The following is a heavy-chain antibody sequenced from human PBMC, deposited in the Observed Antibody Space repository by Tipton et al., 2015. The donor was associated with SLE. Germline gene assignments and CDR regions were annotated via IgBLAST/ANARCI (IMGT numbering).Heavy chain of an antibody. CDR3: AREGGWGAFDI. CDR2: IYYSGST. D-gene: IGHD6-19*01. J-gene: IGHJ3*02. CDR1: GGSISSSSYY. V-gene: IGHV4-39*07. Sequence: TLSLTCTVSGGSISSSSYYWGWIRQPPGKGLEWIGSIYYSGSTNHNPSLKSRVTISVDTFKNQFSLKLTSVTAADTAVYYCAREGGWGAFDIWGQGTMVTVSS.